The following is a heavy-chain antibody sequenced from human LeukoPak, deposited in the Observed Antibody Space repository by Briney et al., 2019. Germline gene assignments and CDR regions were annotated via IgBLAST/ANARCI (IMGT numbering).Heavy chain of an antibody. V-gene: IGHV4-34*01. CDR3: ARSGFCGGDCPGHWYFDL. Sequence: PSETLSLTCAVYGGSFSGYYWSWIRQPPGKGLEWIGEINHSGSTNYNPSLKSRVTISVDTSKNQFSLKLSSVTAADTAVYYCARSGFCGGDCPGHWYFDLWGRGTLVTVSS. CDR1: GGSFSGYY. CDR2: INHSGST. D-gene: IGHD2-21*02. J-gene: IGHJ2*01.